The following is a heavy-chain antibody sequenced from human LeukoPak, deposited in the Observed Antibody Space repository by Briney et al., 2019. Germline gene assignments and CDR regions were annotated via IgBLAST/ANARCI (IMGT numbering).Heavy chain of an antibody. J-gene: IGHJ4*02. CDR1: GFTFSDNY. Sequence: GGSLRLSCAASGFTFSDNYMTWVRQAPGKGLEWLSYISGNGGVIQYADSVKGRFTISRDNAKNLLYLQMDSLRVEDTAIYYCARDPRTVRIWGQGTLDTVSS. CDR3: ARDPRTVRI. V-gene: IGHV3-11*04. D-gene: IGHD1-1*01. CDR2: ISGNGGVI.